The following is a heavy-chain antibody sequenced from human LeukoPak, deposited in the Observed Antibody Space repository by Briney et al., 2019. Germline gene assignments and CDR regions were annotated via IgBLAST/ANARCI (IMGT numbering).Heavy chain of an antibody. V-gene: IGHV4-59*08. CDR1: GGSISSYY. D-gene: IGHD2-15*01. Sequence: SETLSLTCSVSGGSISSYYWSWIRQPPGKGLEWIGYISYSGSTNYNPSLKSRVTISVDTSKNQFSLKMSSVTAADTALYYCARHDCSAGSCNLPPHYWGQGTLVTVSS. J-gene: IGHJ4*02. CDR2: ISYSGST. CDR3: ARHDCSAGSCNLPPHY.